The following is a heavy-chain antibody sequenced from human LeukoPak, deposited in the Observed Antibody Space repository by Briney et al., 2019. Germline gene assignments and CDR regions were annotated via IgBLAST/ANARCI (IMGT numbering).Heavy chain of an antibody. CDR3: ARDRGVTYNWFDP. CDR2: IYYSGST. CDR1: GGSISSSNW. V-gene: IGHV4-4*02. Sequence: SGTLSLTCAVSGGSISSSNWWSWVRQPPGKGLEWIGYIYYSGSTNYNPSPKSRVTISVDTSKNQFSLKLSSVTAADTAVYYCARDRGVTYNWFDPWGQGTLVTVSS. J-gene: IGHJ5*02. D-gene: IGHD4-23*01.